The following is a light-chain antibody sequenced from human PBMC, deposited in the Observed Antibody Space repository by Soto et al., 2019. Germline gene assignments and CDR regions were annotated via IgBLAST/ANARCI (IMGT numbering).Light chain of an antibody. CDR2: GAS. V-gene: IGKV3-20*01. CDR3: QHYGSSLLT. J-gene: IGKJ2*01. Sequence: EIVLTQSPGTLSLSPGEGATLSCRASQSINLAWYQQKPGQAPRLLIYGASSSAAGIPDRFSGSGSGTDFTLTISRLEPEDFAVYYCQHYGSSLLTFGQGTKLEIK. CDR1: QSIN.